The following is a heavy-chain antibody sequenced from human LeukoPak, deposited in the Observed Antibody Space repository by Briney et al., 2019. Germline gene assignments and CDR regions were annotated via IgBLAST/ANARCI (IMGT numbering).Heavy chain of an antibody. V-gene: IGHV3-7*01. CDR2: IKQNGSEK. CDR1: GFTFSSYW. Sequence: GGSLRLSCAASGFTFSSYWMSWVRQAPGKGLEWVANIKQNGSEKCYVDSVKGRFTISRDNAKNSLYLQMNSLRAEDTAVYYCASLYYDYVWGSYRYASYFDYWGQGTLVTVSS. J-gene: IGHJ4*02. CDR3: ASLYYDYVWGSYRYASYFDY. D-gene: IGHD3-16*02.